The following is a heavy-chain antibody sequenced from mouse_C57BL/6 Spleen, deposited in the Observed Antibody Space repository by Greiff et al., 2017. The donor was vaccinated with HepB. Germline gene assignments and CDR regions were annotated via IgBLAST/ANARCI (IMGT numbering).Heavy chain of an antibody. CDR1: GYTFTGYW. J-gene: IGHJ3*01. CDR3: ARSPDYYGSRAWFAY. D-gene: IGHD1-1*01. CDR2: ILPGSGST. Sequence: VQLQQSGAELMKPGASVKLSCKATGYTFTGYWIEWVKQRPGHGLEWIGEILPGSGSTNYNEKFKGKATFTADTSSNTAYMQLSSLTTEDPAIDYCARSPDYYGSRAWFAYWGQGTLVTVSA. V-gene: IGHV1-9*01.